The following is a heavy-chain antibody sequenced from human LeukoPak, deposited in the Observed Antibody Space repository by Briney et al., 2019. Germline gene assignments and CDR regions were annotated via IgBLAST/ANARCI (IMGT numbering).Heavy chain of an antibody. Sequence: GGSLRLSCAVSGFTFSSYGMHWVRQAPGKGLEWVAVIWYDGSNKYYADSVKGRFTISRDNSKNTLYLQMNSLRAEDTAVYYCARGAKVTMVRGDYYYGMDVWGQGTTVTVSS. D-gene: IGHD3-10*01. V-gene: IGHV3-33*01. CDR3: ARGAKVTMVRGDYYYGMDV. CDR1: GFTFSSYG. J-gene: IGHJ6*02. CDR2: IWYDGSNK.